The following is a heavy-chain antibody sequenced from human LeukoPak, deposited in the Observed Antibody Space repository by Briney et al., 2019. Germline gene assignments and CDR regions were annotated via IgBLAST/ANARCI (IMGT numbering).Heavy chain of an antibody. J-gene: IGHJ4*02. Sequence: GGSLRLSCAASGFTFDDYGMSWVRQAPGMGLEWVSGINWDGGSTGYADSVKGRFTISRDNAKNSLYLQMNSLRAEDTALYYCAREERVLRFLEWLLPLDYWGQGTLVTVSS. CDR1: GFTFDDYG. D-gene: IGHD3-3*01. CDR2: INWDGGST. V-gene: IGHV3-20*04. CDR3: AREERVLRFLEWLLPLDY.